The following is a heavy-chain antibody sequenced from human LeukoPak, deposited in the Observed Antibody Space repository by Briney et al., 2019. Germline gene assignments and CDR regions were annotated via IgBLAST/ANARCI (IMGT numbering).Heavy chain of an antibody. V-gene: IGHV3-23*01. J-gene: IGHJ4*02. D-gene: IGHD6-19*01. CDR3: ARESVTSGWYLY. Sequence: GGSLRLSCAASGFTFSNYAMTWVRQAPGEGLQWVSTIYKEGNTFYADSVRGRFTLSRDNSKNTLYLQMNSLRAEDTAIYYCARESVTSGWYLYWGQGTLVTVSS. CDR1: GFTFSNYA. CDR2: IYKEGNT.